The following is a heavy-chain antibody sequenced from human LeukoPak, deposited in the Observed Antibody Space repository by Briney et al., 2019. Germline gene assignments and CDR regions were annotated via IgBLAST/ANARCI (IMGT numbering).Heavy chain of an antibody. CDR3: AREWYSSGWKD. V-gene: IGHV4-34*01. D-gene: IGHD6-19*01. Sequence: KPPETLSLTCAVYGGSFSDYYWSWIRQPPGKGLQWIGEINHSGSTNYNPSLKSRVTISVDTSKNQFSLKLSSVTAADTAVYYCAREWYSSGWKDWGQGTLVAVSS. J-gene: IGHJ4*02. CDR1: GGSFSDYY. CDR2: INHSGST.